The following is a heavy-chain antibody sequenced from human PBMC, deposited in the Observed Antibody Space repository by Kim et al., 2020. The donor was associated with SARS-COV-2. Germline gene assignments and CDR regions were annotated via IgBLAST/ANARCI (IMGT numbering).Heavy chain of an antibody. CDR3: ASITAADEEQFDY. V-gene: IGHV3-21*01. J-gene: IGHJ4*02. D-gene: IGHD6-13*01. Sequence: NASTGKGRLTIARDNDKNTLYLQKNSLRAEDTAVYYCASITAADEEQFDYWGQGTLVTVSS.